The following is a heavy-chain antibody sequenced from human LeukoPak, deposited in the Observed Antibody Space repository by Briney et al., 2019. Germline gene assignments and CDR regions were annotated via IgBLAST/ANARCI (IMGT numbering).Heavy chain of an antibody. CDR3: ARDTVTTFRFRDYYYYGMDV. V-gene: IGHV3-48*01. J-gene: IGHJ6*02. CDR1: GFSFSTNG. Sequence: GGSLRLSCAASGFSFSTNGMHWVRQAPGKGLEWVSHINDRGNRIYYADSVKGRFTISRDNSKNTLYLQMNSLRAEDTAVYYCARDTVTTFRFRDYYYYGMDVWGQGTTVTVSS. D-gene: IGHD4-17*01. CDR2: INDRGNRI.